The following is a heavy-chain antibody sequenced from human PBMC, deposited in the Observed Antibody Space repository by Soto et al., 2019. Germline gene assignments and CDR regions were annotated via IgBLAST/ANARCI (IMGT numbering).Heavy chain of an antibody. CDR2: INPRGGDT. D-gene: IGHD7-27*01. V-gene: IGHV1-46*01. CDR1: GNTFSAYY. J-gene: IGHJ4*02. CDR3: ARALTEFDY. Sequence: QVRLVQSGAEVKKPGASVRVSCKASGNTFSAYYIHWVRQAPGQGLEWMGIINPRGGDTSYAQKFQGRITMTSDTSTSTVYMELTSLRSDDTAMYFCARALTEFDYWGPGTLVTVSS.